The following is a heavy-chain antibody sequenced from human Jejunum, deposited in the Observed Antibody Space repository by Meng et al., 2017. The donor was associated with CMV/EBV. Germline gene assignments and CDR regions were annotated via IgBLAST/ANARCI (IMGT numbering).Heavy chain of an antibody. D-gene: IGHD3-3*01. J-gene: IGHJ4*02. CDR1: GGSVSGFS. CDR3: ARYMYNDFWASSLDF. V-gene: IGHV4-34*01. Sequence: VYGGSVSGFSWSWIRQAPGKGLEWIGKIDHSGSSNYNPSLMSRITISVDTSKDQFSLKLTSVTAADSGLYYCARYMYNDFWASSLDFWGPGTLVTVSS. CDR2: IDHSGSS.